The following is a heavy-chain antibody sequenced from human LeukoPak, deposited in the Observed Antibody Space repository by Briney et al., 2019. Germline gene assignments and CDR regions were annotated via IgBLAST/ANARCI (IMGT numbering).Heavy chain of an antibody. CDR3: AKDIGIYGSGSYQFDY. J-gene: IGHJ4*02. CDR2: ISWNSGSI. Sequence: PGGSLRLSCTASGFTFSTYAMHWVRQAPGKGLEWVSGISWNSGSIGYADSVKGRFTISRDNAKNSLYLQMNSLRAEDTALYYCAKDIGIYGSGSYQFDYWGQGTLVTVSS. V-gene: IGHV3-9*01. D-gene: IGHD3-10*01. CDR1: GFTFSTYA.